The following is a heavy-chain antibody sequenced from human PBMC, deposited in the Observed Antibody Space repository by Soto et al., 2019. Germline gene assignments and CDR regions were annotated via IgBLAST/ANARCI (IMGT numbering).Heavy chain of an antibody. CDR2: IYYSGST. Sequence: PSETLSLTCTVSGGSISSSSYYWGWIRQPTGKGLEWIGSIYYSGSTYYNPSLKSRVTISVDTSKNQFSLKLSSVTAADTAVYYCARLLYYYDSSGHQPAFDIWGQGTMVTVSS. D-gene: IGHD3-22*01. CDR1: GGSISSSSYY. J-gene: IGHJ3*02. V-gene: IGHV4-39*01. CDR3: ARLLYYYDSSGHQPAFDI.